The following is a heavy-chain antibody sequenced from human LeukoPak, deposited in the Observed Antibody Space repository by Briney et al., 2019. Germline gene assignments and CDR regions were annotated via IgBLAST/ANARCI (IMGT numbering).Heavy chain of an antibody. Sequence: SETLSLTCTVSGGSISSYYWSWIRQPPGKGLEWIGYVYYSGSTNYNPSLKSRVTMSVDTSKNQFSLKLSSVTAADTAVYYCARDQVNWNDGDNWFDPWGQGTLVTVSS. CDR1: GGSISSYY. J-gene: IGHJ5*02. CDR3: ARDQVNWNDGDNWFDP. V-gene: IGHV4-59*12. D-gene: IGHD1-1*01. CDR2: VYYSGST.